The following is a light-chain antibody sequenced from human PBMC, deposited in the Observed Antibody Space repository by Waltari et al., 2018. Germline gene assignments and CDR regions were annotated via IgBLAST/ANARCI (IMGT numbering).Light chain of an antibody. Sequence: QLVLTQPPSASASLGASVKLTCTLSSGHSSFVIAWHQQQPGKGPRYLMTLNTEGGHTKGDGIPDRFSGSTSGAERYLTIASLQSEDEADYFCQTWGTGIVVFGGGTKLTVL. CDR2: LNTEGGH. V-gene: IGLV4-69*01. J-gene: IGLJ2*01. CDR1: SGHSSFV. CDR3: QTWGTGIVV.